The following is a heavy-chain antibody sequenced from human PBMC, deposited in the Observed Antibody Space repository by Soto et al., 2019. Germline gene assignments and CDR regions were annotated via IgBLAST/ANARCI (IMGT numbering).Heavy chain of an antibody. J-gene: IGHJ4*02. Sequence: QVQLVQSGAEVQKPGASVKVSCKTSGYSFTNYGISWVRQAPGQGLDWMGWIRPYNGDTKYAESLQGRVTMTADSSANTAYMELGSLTSGDAAGYYWAWGGSGYNEIDYWGQGTLVTVSS. CDR1: GYSFTNYG. D-gene: IGHD5-12*01. CDR3: AWGGSGYNEIDY. CDR2: IRPYNGDT. V-gene: IGHV1-18*01.